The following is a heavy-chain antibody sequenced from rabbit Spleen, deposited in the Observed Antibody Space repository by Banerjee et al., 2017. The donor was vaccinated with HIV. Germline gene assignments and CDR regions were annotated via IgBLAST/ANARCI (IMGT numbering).Heavy chain of an antibody. CDR3: VREVAAKFSL. V-gene: IGHV1S7*01. D-gene: IGHD4-1*01. CDR2: IDPVFGIT. Sequence: HLKESGGGLVQPGGSLKLSCKASGFTLSSYYMNWVRQAPGKGLEWIGYIDPVFGITYYANWVNGRFSISRENAQNTVFLQMTSLTAADTATYFCVREVAAKFSLWGPGTLVTVS. J-gene: IGHJ4*01. CDR1: GFTLSSYY.